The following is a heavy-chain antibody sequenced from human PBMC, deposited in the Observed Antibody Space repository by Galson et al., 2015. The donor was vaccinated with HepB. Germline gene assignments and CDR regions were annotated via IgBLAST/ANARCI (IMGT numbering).Heavy chain of an antibody. D-gene: IGHD3-10*01. Sequence: SLRLSCAASGFTFSSYSMNWVRQAPGKGLEWVSYISSSSSTIYYADSVKGRFTISRDNAKNSLYLQMNSLRDEDTAVYYCARGEIDYYGSGTPSPAFDIWGQGTMVTVSS. CDR2: ISSSSSTI. J-gene: IGHJ3*02. V-gene: IGHV3-48*02. CDR1: GFTFSSYS. CDR3: ARGEIDYYGSGTPSPAFDI.